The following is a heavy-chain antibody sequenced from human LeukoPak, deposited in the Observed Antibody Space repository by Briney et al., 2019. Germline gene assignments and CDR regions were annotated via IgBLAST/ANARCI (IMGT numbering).Heavy chain of an antibody. CDR3: AKAALRYQLLSSLDY. D-gene: IGHD2-2*01. CDR1: GFTFSSYA. V-gene: IGHV3-23*01. J-gene: IGHJ4*02. CDR2: IIGSGAST. Sequence: GGALRLSCAASGFTFSSYAMNWARHGPGKGLEWGSAIIGSGASTYYADSLKSRVTISRDNSKNTLYLQMSSLRAEDAAIYYCAKAALRYQLLSSLDYWGQGTLVTVSS.